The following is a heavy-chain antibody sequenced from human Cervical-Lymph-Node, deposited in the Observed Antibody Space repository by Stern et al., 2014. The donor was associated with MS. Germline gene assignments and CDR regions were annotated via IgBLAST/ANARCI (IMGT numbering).Heavy chain of an antibody. J-gene: IGHJ4*02. Sequence: VQLVESGAEVKKPGASVKVSCKASGYTFTGYYMHWVRQAPGQGLEWMGWINPNSGGTNYAQKLQGLVTMTRDTSISTAYMELSRLRSDDTAVYYCARGQQLDFDYWGQGTLVTVSS. CDR3: ARGQQLDFDY. CDR1: GYTFTGYY. V-gene: IGHV1-2*04. CDR2: INPNSGGT. D-gene: IGHD6-13*01.